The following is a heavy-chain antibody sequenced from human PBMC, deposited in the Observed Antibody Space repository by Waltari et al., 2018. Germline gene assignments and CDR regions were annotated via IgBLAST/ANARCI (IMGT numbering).Heavy chain of an antibody. CDR3: AKGEQLGRLDL. CDR1: GYIFTAYY. J-gene: IGHJ5*02. CDR2: INPSTGGT. D-gene: IGHD1-1*01. V-gene: IGHV1-2*02. Sequence: QVQVVQSGAEVRKPGASVRVSCKTSGYIFTAYYIHLVRQAPGQGLEWMGWINPSTGGTNYAQKFQGRVTMTRDTSFSTAYMELNSLRSDDTAVYYCAKGEQLGRLDLWGQGTLVTVSS.